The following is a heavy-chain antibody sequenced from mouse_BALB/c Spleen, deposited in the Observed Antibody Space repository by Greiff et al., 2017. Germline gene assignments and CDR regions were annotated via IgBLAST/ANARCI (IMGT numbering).Heavy chain of an antibody. Sequence: VQLQQSGPGLVAPSQSLSITCTVSGFSLTSYGVHWVRQPPGKGLEWLGVIWAGGSTNYNSALMSRLSISKDNSKSQVFLQMNSLQTDDTAMYYCARGGYCSSYWFAYWGQGTLVTVSA. CDR3: ARGGYCSSYWFAY. V-gene: IGHV2-9*02. CDR1: GFSLTSYG. J-gene: IGHJ3*01. D-gene: IGHD1-1*01. CDR2: IWAGGST.